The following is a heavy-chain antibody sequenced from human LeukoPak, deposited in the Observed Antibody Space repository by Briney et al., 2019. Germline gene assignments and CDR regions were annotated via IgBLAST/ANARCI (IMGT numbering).Heavy chain of an antibody. CDR3: ARDYYDSSGYEGAFDI. J-gene: IGHJ3*02. CDR2: IYHSGST. D-gene: IGHD3-22*01. CDR1: GYSISSGYY. Sequence: PSETLSLTCTVSGYSISSGYYWGWIRQPPGKGLEWIGSIYHSGSTYYNPSLKSRVTISVDTSKNQFSLKLSSVTAADTAVYYCARDYYDSSGYEGAFDIWGQGRMVTVSS. V-gene: IGHV4-38-2*02.